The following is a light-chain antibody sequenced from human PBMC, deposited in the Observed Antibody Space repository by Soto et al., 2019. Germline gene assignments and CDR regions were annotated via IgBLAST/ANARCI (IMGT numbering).Light chain of an antibody. V-gene: IGKV1-33*01. J-gene: IGKJ3*01. CDR3: QQWVT. CDR2: DAS. Sequence: DIQMTQSPSSLSASVGDRVTITCQASQAISNYLNWYQQKPGKAPKLLIYDASNLETGVPSRFSGSGSGTDFTFTISSLQPEDIATYYCQQWVTFGPGTKVDIK. CDR1: QAISNY.